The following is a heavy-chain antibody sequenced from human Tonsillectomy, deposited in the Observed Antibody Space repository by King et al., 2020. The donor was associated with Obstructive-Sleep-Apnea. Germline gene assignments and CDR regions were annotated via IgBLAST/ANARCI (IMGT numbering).Heavy chain of an antibody. D-gene: IGHD1-26*01. Sequence: QLVQSGGGVVQPGRSLRLSCAASGFTFSNYAMHWVRQAPGKGLEWVAGISYDGGNKFYADSVKGRFTISRDNSKNTLWLQMDSLRAEDTAVYYFSGDRISVGYSVRGMDVWGQGTTVTVSS. V-gene: IGHV3-30*04. CDR3: SGDRISVGYSVRGMDV. CDR2: ISYDGGNK. J-gene: IGHJ6*02. CDR1: GFTFSNYA.